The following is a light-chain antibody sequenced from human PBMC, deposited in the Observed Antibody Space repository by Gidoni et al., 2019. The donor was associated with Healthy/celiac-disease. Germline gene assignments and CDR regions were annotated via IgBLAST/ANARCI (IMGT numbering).Light chain of an antibody. CDR2: DAS. CDR1: QSVSSY. CDR3: QQRSNWTPEVT. Sequence: EIVLTQSPATLSLSPGERATLSCRASQSVSSYLAWYQQKPGQAPRLLIYDASNRATGIPARFSGSGSGTDFTLTISSLEPEDFVVYYCQQRSNWTPEVTFGGGTKVEIK. J-gene: IGKJ4*01. V-gene: IGKV3-11*01.